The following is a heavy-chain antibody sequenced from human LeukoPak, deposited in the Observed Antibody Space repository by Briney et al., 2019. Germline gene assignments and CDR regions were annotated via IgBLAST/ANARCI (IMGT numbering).Heavy chain of an antibody. J-gene: IGHJ6*03. V-gene: IGHV4-39*01. CDR1: GGSIISSSYY. D-gene: IGHD3-10*01. CDR2: IYYSGTT. CDR3: ARQRGRDYYKDYMDV. Sequence: PSETLSLTCTVSGGSIISSSYYWGWIRQPPGKGLEGIGSIYYSGTTYYNPSLKSRVTISVDTSKSQFSLRLTSVTAADTAVYYCARQRGRDYYKDYMDVWGKGTTVIVSS.